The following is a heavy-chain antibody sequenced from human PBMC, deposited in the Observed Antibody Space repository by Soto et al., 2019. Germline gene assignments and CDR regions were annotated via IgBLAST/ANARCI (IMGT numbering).Heavy chain of an antibody. CDR2: INDSGTT. Sequence: QVQLEQWGAGLLKPSETLSLTCAIYVGSFSGFYWSWIRQPPGKGLEWIGEINDSGTTNYNPSLKSRVTISADTSKTHFSLRLNSVTAADTAVYYCARETSQNVYSHYGMDVWGQGTTVTVSS. CDR1: VGSFSGFY. V-gene: IGHV4-34*02. J-gene: IGHJ6*02. CDR3: ARETSQNVYSHYGMDV.